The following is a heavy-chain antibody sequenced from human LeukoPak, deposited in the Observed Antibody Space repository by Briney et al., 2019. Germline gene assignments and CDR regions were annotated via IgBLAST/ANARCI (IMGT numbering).Heavy chain of an antibody. CDR1: GYTFTSYG. CDR2: ISAYNGNT. CDR3: VMGFSGSYTS. Sequence: ASVKVSCKASGYTFTSYGISWVRQAPGQGLDWMGWISAYNGNTNYAQKLQGRVTMTTDTSTSTAYMELSSLRSEDTAVYYCVMGFSGSYTSWGQGTLVTVSS. D-gene: IGHD3-3*01. V-gene: IGHV1-18*01. J-gene: IGHJ4*02.